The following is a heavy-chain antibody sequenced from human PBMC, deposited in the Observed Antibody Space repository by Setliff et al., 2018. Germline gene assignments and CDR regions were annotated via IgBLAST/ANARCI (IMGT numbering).Heavy chain of an antibody. Sequence: SVKVSCKASGGTFSNIGISWVRQAPGQGLEWMGGIIPLFGTTNYAQEFQGRVTITTDESTNTAYMELSSLRSEVTAMYYCGREKVVVVSATSYHYYMDVWGNGTTVTVSS. J-gene: IGHJ6*03. D-gene: IGHD2-15*01. CDR1: GGTFSNIG. CDR3: GREKVVVVSATSYHYYMDV. V-gene: IGHV1-69*05. CDR2: IIPLFGTT.